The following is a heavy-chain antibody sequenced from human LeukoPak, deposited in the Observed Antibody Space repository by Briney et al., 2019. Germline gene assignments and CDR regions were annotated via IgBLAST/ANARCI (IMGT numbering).Heavy chain of an antibody. CDR3: ARDMGIAAAGTCGY. D-gene: IGHD6-13*01. CDR1: GYTFTSYG. CDR2: ISAYNGNT. J-gene: IGHJ4*02. Sequence: GASVKVSCEASGYTFTSYGISWVRQAPGQGLEWMGWISAYNGNTNYAQKFQGRVTMTTDTSTSTAYMELRSLRSDDTAVYYCARDMGIAAAGTCGYWGQGTLVTVSS. V-gene: IGHV1-18*01.